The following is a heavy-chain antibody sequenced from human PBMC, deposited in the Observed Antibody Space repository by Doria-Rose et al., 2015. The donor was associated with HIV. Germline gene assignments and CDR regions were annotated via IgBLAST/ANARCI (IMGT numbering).Heavy chain of an antibody. J-gene: IGHJ4*02. CDR3: ARMGSYRELDY. CDR1: GASVSSRGYY. CDR2: TYYTGTS. Sequence: VKPSETLSLTCSVSGASVSSRGYYWNWIRQVPGKGLESLGYTYYTGTSDYSPSLKSRLNMAVDTSKNQFSLKLSFVTVADTAVYYCARMGSYRELDYWGKGALVIVSA. V-gene: IGHV4-31*03. D-gene: IGHD3-3*01.